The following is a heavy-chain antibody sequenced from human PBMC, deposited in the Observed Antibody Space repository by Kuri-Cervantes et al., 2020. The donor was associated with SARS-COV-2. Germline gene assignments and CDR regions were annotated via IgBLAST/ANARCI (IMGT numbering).Heavy chain of an antibody. CDR2: INHSGST. Sequence: ESLKISCAVYGGSFSGYYWSWIRQPPGKGLEWIGEINHSGSTSYNPSLKSRVTISVDTSKNQFSLKLSSVTAADTAVYYCARGVGAAVAGTLKTIYYYYGMDVWGQGTTVTVSS. D-gene: IGHD6-19*01. CDR1: GGSFSGYY. J-gene: IGHJ6*02. V-gene: IGHV4-34*01. CDR3: ARGVGAAVAGTLKTIYYYYGMDV.